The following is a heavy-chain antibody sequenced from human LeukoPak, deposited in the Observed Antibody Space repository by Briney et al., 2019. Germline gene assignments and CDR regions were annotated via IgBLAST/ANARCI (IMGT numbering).Heavy chain of an antibody. Sequence: ASVKVSCKASGYTFTGYYMHWVRQAPGQGLEWMGWISAYNGSTNYAQKLQGRVTMTTDTSTSTAYMELRSLRSDDTAVYYCARLIRNWELQQYYFDYWGQGTLVTVSS. CDR1: GYTFTGYY. CDR3: ARLIRNWELQQYYFDY. D-gene: IGHD1-26*01. V-gene: IGHV1-18*04. J-gene: IGHJ4*02. CDR2: ISAYNGST.